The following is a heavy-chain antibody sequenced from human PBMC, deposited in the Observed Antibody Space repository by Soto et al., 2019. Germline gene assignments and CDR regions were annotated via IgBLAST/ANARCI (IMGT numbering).Heavy chain of an antibody. CDR3: ARDNWNIVATGGNWFDP. CDR2: IYHSGST. V-gene: IGHV4-30-2*01. Sequence: PSETLSLTCAVSGGSISSGGYSWSWIRQPPGKGLEWIGYIYHSGSTYYNPSLKSRVTISVDRSKNQFSLKLSSVTAADTAVYYCARDNWNIVATGGNWFDPWGQGTLVTVSS. CDR1: GGSISSGGYS. J-gene: IGHJ5*02. D-gene: IGHD5-12*01.